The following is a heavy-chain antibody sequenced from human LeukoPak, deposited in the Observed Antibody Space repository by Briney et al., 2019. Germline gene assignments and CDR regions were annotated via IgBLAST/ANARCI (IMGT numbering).Heavy chain of an antibody. V-gene: IGHV4-61*02. CDR3: ARGLRHRMTTVTYGQKSYSQNWDRIYYFDY. CDR1: GGSISSGSYY. CDR2: IYTSGST. Sequence: SETLSLTCTVSGGSISSGSYYWSWIRQPAGKGLEWIGRIYTSGSTNYNPSLKSRVTISVDTSKNQFSLKLSSVTAADTAVYYCARGLRHRMTTVTYGQKSYSQNWDRIYYFDYWGQGTLVTVSS. J-gene: IGHJ4*02. D-gene: IGHD4-17*01.